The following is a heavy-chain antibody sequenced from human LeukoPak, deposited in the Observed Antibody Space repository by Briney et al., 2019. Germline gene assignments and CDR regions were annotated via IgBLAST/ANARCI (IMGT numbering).Heavy chain of an antibody. V-gene: IGHV3-48*04. CDR2: ISSSSSTI. Sequence: GGSLRLSCAASGFTFSSYSMNWVRQAPGKGLEWVSYISSSSSTIYYADSVKGRFTISRDNAKNSLYLQMNSLRAEDTALYYCAKDMGRYYYYYMDVWGKGTTVTVSS. J-gene: IGHJ6*03. CDR1: GFTFSSYS. D-gene: IGHD3-10*01. CDR3: AKDMGRYYYYYMDV.